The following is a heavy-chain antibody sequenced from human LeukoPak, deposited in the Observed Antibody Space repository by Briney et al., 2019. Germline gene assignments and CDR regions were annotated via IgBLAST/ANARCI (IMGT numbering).Heavy chain of an antibody. CDR3: ARTYDFWSGSYFDY. D-gene: IGHD3-3*01. V-gene: IGHV4-59*01. CDR1: GGSISRYY. Sequence: PSETLSLTCTVSGGSISRYYWSWIRQPPGKGLEWIGYIYYSGSTNYNPSLKSRVTISVDTSKNQFSLKLSSVTAADTAVYYCARTYDFWSGSYFDYWGQGTLVTVSS. J-gene: IGHJ4*02. CDR2: IYYSGST.